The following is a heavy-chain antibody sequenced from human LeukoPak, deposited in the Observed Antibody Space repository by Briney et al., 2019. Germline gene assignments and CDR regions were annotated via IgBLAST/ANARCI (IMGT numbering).Heavy chain of an antibody. CDR2: IIPIFGIA. J-gene: IGHJ4*02. D-gene: IGHD3-22*01. Sequence: SVKASCTASGGTFSSYAISWVRQAPGQGLEWMGRIIPIFGIANYAQKFQGRVTITADKSTSTAYMELSSLRSEDTAVYYCARDANYYDSSGYPIYFDYWGQGTLVTVSS. CDR1: GGTFSSYA. CDR3: ARDANYYDSSGYPIYFDY. V-gene: IGHV1-69*04.